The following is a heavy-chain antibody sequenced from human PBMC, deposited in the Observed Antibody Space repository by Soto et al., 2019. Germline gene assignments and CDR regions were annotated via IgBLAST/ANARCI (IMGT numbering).Heavy chain of an antibody. CDR1: GFTFSSYA. Sequence: GGSLRLSCAASGFTFSSYAMSWVRQAPGKGLEWVSAISGSGGSTYYADSVKGRFTISRDNSKNTLYLQMNSLRAEDTAVYYCAKTSGGMVYAIHKPDAFDIWGQGTMVTVSS. CDR3: AKTSGGMVYAIHKPDAFDI. J-gene: IGHJ3*02. V-gene: IGHV3-23*01. CDR2: ISGSGGST. D-gene: IGHD2-8*01.